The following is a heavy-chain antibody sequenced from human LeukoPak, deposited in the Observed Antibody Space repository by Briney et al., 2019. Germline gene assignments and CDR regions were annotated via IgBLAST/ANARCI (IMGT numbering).Heavy chain of an antibody. CDR1: GGSFSGYY. V-gene: IGHV4-34*01. D-gene: IGHD2-15*01. Sequence: SETLSLTCAVYGGSFSGYYWSWIRQPPGKGLEWIGEINHSGSTNYNPSLKSRVTISVDTSKNQFSLKLSSVTAADTAVYYCAGRLGGGSCYSINYYYYMDVWGKGTTVTVSS. CDR3: AGRLGGGSCYSINYYYYMDV. J-gene: IGHJ6*03. CDR2: INHSGST.